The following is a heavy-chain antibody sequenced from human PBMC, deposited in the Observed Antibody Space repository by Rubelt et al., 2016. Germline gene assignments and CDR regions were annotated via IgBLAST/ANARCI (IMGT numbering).Heavy chain of an antibody. Sequence: QLQLQESGPGLVKPSETLSLTCTVSGGSISSYYWSWIRQPPGKGLEWIGYIYYSGSINYNPSLKSRVTISVDTSKNQFSRKLSSVTAADTAVYYCARAYPYYYDSSGLDYWGQGTLVTVSA. CDR1: GGSISSYY. D-gene: IGHD3-22*01. V-gene: IGHV4-59*08. CDR3: ARAYPYYYDSSGLDY. J-gene: IGHJ4*02. CDR2: IYYSGSI.